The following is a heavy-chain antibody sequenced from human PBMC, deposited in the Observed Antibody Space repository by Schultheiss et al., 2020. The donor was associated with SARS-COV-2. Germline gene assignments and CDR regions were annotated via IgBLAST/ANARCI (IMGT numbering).Heavy chain of an antibody. J-gene: IGHJ4*02. V-gene: IGHV3-15*01. CDR3: TTEGELPGLDY. CDR2: IKSKTDGGTT. CDR1: GFTVSSNY. D-gene: IGHD1-26*01. Sequence: GGSLRLSCEVSGFTVSSNYMSWVRQAPGKGLEWVGRIKSKTDGGTTDYAAPVKGRFTISRDDSKNTLYLQMNSLKTEDTAVYYCTTEGELPGLDYWGQGTLVTVSS.